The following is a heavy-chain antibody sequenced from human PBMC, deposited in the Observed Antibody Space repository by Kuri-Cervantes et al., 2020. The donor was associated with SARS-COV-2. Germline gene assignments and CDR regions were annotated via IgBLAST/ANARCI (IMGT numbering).Heavy chain of an antibody. D-gene: IGHD6-19*01. CDR2: ISSSGSTK. Sequence: GESLKISCAASGFTFSDYYMSWIRQAPGKGLEWVSYISSSGSTKYYADSVKGRFTISRDNSKNTLYLQMSSLRAEDTAVYYCVKDKPLQGGGSGWYLWGYYFDYWGQGTLVTVSS. CDR3: VKDKPLQGGGSGWYLWGYYFDY. J-gene: IGHJ4*02. V-gene: IGHV3-11*04. CDR1: GFTFSDYY.